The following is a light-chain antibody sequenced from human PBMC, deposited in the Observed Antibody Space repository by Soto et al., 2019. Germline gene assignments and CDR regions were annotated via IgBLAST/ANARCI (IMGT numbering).Light chain of an antibody. J-gene: IGLJ2*01. Sequence: QSALTQPPSASGSLGQSVTISCTGTSSDVGGYNYVSWHQQHPGKAPKVMIYEVTKRPPGVPDRFSGSKSGNTASLTVSGLQAEDDADYCCSSFAGGGNPVLLGGGTKLTVL. CDR1: SSDVGGYNY. CDR3: SSFAGGGNPVL. CDR2: EVT. V-gene: IGLV2-8*01.